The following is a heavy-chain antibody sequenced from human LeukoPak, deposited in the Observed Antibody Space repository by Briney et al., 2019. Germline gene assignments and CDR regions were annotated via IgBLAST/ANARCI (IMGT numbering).Heavy chain of an antibody. V-gene: IGHV3-30*04. CDR1: GFTFSSYA. J-gene: IGHJ4*02. CDR2: ISYDGGNK. Sequence: PGGSLRLSCAASGFTFSSYAMHWVRQAPGKGLEWVAVISYDGGNKNYADSMKGRFTISRDNSKNTLYLQMNSLRAEDTAVYYCARDSLGDPTYYFDYWGQGTLVTVSS. D-gene: IGHD3-10*01. CDR3: ARDSLGDPTYYFDY.